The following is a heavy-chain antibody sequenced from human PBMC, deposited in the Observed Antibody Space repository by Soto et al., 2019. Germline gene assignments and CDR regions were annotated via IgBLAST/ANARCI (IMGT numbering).Heavy chain of an antibody. Sequence: PXVCLRLSCAASGFTFSSYGMHGVRQAPGKRLEWVAVISYDGSNKYYADSVKGRFTISRDNSKNTLYPQMNSLRAEDTAVYYCAKVKLGVGAGLYYYGMDVCGQGTTVTVSS. CDR3: AKVKLGVGAGLYYYGMDV. D-gene: IGHD3-16*01. CDR2: ISYDGSNK. J-gene: IGHJ6*02. V-gene: IGHV3-30*18. CDR1: GFTFSSYG.